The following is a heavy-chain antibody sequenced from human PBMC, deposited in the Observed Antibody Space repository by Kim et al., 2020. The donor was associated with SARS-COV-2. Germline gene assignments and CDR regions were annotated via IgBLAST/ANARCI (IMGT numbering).Heavy chain of an antibody. CDR3: ARDYYASGSYGWFDP. CDR2: IYYSGST. V-gene: IGHV4-39*07. J-gene: IGHJ5*02. D-gene: IGHD3-10*01. Sequence: SETLSLTCTVSGGSISSSSYYWGWIRQPPGKGLEWIGSIYYSGSTYYNPSLKSRVTISVDTSNNQFSLRLNSVTAADTAVYYCARDYYASGSYGWFDPWGQGTLVTVSP. CDR1: GGSISSSSYY.